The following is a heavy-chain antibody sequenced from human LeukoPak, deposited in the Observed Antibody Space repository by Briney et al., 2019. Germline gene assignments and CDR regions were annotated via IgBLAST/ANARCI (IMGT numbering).Heavy chain of an antibody. CDR1: GGSISSYY. D-gene: IGHD6-19*01. J-gene: IGHJ4*02. Sequence: SETLSLTCTVSGGSISSYYWSWIRQPPGKGLEWIGYTYYSGSTNYNPSLKSRVTISVDTSKNQFSLKLSSVTAADTAVYYCARFSSSFDYWGQGTLVTVSS. V-gene: IGHV4-59*01. CDR2: TYYSGST. CDR3: ARFSSSFDY.